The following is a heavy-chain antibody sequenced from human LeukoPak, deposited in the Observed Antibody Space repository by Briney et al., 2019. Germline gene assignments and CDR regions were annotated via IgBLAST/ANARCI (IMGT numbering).Heavy chain of an antibody. D-gene: IGHD2-15*01. CDR2: ISGSGSTI. V-gene: IGHV3-48*03. CDR1: GFTFSSYA. J-gene: IGHJ4*02. CDR3: ARAGAITSAFDF. Sequence: GGSLRLSCAASGFTFSSYAMSWVRQASGRGLEWLSYISGSGSTIYYADSVQGRFTMSRDNAKNSLFLQMNSLRAEDTAVYFCARAGAITSAFDFWGQGTPVTVSS.